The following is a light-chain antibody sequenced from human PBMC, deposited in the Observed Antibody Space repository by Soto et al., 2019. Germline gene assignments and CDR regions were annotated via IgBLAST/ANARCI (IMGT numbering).Light chain of an antibody. J-gene: IGLJ2*01. CDR3: QTWGTSVPYVV. Sequence: QLVLTQSPSASASLGASVKLTCTLASGHSSYAIAWHQKQPEKGPRFLMKINSDGSHSKGDGIPDRFSGSSSGAERYLTISTLQSEDEADYYCQTWGTSVPYVVFGGGTKVTVL. CDR1: SGHSSYA. V-gene: IGLV4-69*02. CDR2: INSDGSH.